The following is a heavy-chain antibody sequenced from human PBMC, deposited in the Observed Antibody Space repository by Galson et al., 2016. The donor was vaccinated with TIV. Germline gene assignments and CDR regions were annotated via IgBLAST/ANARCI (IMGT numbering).Heavy chain of an antibody. CDR3: ARMSLLGALDV. V-gene: IGHV5-51*03. J-gene: IGHJ3*01. D-gene: IGHD3-16*01. CDR1: GYNFRSYW. Sequence: QSGAEVKKPGESLKISCKDSGYNFRSYWIAWVRQMPGKGFEWLGIIFPNASDIRYSPDFRGLVTMSADKSTSTAYLQCSSLKASDTAMYYCARMSLLGALDVWGQETIVIVSS. CDR2: IFPNASDI.